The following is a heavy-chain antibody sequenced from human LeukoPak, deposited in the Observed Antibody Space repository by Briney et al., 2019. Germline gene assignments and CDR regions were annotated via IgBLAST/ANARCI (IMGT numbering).Heavy chain of an antibody. Sequence: PGGSLRPSCGAPGFTFSSYGMHWVRQAPGKGLEWVAFIRNDGRNKYYADSVKGRFTISRDNSKNTLYLQMNSLRAEDTAVYYCAKGLRKLIVGSTEYYFDYWGQGTLVTVSS. CDR2: IRNDGRNK. V-gene: IGHV3-30*02. CDR1: GFTFSSYG. D-gene: IGHD1-26*01. J-gene: IGHJ4*02. CDR3: AKGLRKLIVGSTEYYFDY.